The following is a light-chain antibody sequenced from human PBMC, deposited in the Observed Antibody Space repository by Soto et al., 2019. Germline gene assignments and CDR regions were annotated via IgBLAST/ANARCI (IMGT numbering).Light chain of an antibody. CDR3: AAWDASLNGYV. CDR1: SSNIGGNT. Sequence: SVLTQPPSASGTPRQRATISCSTSSSNIGGNTVNWYQQVPGTAPKLLIYSYDQRPSGVPDRFSGSKSGTSASLAISGLQSEDEADYYCAAWDASLNGYVFGTGT. V-gene: IGLV1-44*01. J-gene: IGLJ1*01. CDR2: SYD.